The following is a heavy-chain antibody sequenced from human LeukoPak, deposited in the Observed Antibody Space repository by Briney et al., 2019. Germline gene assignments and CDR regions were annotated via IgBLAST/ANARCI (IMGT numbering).Heavy chain of an antibody. CDR1: GHTFTGYL. D-gene: IGHD3-22*01. V-gene: IGHV1-2*02. CDR3: ARAARVDYYDSSPYGMDV. J-gene: IGHJ6*02. CDR2: INPNIGGT. Sequence: ASVKVSCKAPGHTFTGYLMHWVRQAPGQGLEWMGWINPNIGGTNYAQNFQGRVTMTRDTSISTVYMELRRLRSDDTAVYYCARAARVDYYDSSPYGMDVWGQGTTVTVSS.